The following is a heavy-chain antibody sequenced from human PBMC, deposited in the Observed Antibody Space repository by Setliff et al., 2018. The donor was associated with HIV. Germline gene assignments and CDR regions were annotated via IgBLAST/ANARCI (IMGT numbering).Heavy chain of an antibody. V-gene: IGHV1-2*02. CDR3: ARQLSNSFDY. D-gene: IGHD1-1*01. Sequence: ASLKVSCKASGYTFTGYFIHWVRQAPGQRLEWMGWINPDNANTRISQRFRGSVTMTRDRSINTAYMEFSGLTSDDTAVYYCARQLSNSFDYWGQGTLVTVSS. CDR2: INPDNANT. J-gene: IGHJ4*02. CDR1: GYTFTGYF.